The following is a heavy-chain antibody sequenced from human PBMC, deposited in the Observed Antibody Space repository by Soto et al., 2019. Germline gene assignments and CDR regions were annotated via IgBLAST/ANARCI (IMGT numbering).Heavy chain of an antibody. Sequence: SETLSLTCTVSGGSISSNYWSWIRQPAGKGLEWIGRIYSSGSTNYNPSLKSLVTMSVDTSKNQFSLKFTSVTSADTAVYYCAKDRGVGLRGIRYYFDYGGQGTLVTVSS. J-gene: IGHJ4*02. CDR2: IYSSGST. V-gene: IGHV4-4*07. D-gene: IGHD3-10*01. CDR3: AKDRGVGLRGIRYYFDY. CDR1: GGSISSNY.